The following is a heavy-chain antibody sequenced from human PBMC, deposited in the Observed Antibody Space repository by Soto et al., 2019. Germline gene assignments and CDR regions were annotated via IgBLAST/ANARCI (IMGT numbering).Heavy chain of an antibody. Sequence: GGSLRLSCAASGFTFSSYGMHWVRQAPGKGLEWVAVIWYDGSNKYYADSVKGRFTISRDNPKNTLYLQMNSLRAEDTAVYYCARVPCSSTSCYSKYYYYGMDVWGQGTTVTVSS. CDR1: GFTFSSYG. J-gene: IGHJ6*02. D-gene: IGHD2-2*01. CDR2: IWYDGSNK. V-gene: IGHV3-33*01. CDR3: ARVPCSSTSCYSKYYYYGMDV.